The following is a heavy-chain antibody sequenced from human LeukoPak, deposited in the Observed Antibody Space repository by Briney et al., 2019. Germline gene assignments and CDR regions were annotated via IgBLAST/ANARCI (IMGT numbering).Heavy chain of an antibody. Sequence: SVKVSCKASGFTFTSSAVQWVRQARGQRLEWIGWIVVGSGNTNYAQKFQERDTITRDMSTSTAYMELSSLRSEDTAVYYCAAGLAWELLPDYWGQGTLVTVSS. V-gene: IGHV1-58*01. CDR1: GFTFTSSA. CDR3: AAGLAWELLPDY. CDR2: IVVGSGNT. J-gene: IGHJ4*02. D-gene: IGHD1-26*01.